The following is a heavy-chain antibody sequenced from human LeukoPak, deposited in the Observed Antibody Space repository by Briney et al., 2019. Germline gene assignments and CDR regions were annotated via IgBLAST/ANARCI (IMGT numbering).Heavy chain of an antibody. CDR3: ARVTWKTVIAAPDY. D-gene: IGHD2-21*01. CDR2: LNPHTGGA. J-gene: IGHJ4*02. CDR1: GYTFTGYY. V-gene: IGHV1-2*06. Sequence: GASVKVSCKASGYTFTGYYMHWVRQAPGQGLEWMGQLNPHTGGANYPQKFQGRVSMTRDTSINTAYIEVSRLTSDDTAVYYCARVTWKTVIAAPDYWGQGTLVTVSS.